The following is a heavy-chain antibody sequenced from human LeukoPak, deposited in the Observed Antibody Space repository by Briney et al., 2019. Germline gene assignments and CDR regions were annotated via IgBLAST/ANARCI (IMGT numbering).Heavy chain of an antibody. V-gene: IGHV4-39*01. CDR2: IYYSGST. D-gene: IGHD3-22*01. CDR1: GGSISSSSYY. CDR3: ARGRYYYGY. Sequence: SETQSLTWTVSGGSISSSSYYWGWIRQPPGKGLEWIGSIYYSGSTYYNPSLKSRVTIPVDTSKNQFSLKLSSVTAADTAVYYCARGRYYYGYWGQGTLVTVSS. J-gene: IGHJ4*02.